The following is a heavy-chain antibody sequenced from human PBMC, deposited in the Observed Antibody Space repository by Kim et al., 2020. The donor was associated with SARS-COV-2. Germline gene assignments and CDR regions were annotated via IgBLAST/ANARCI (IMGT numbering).Heavy chain of an antibody. CDR2: IKQDGSEK. J-gene: IGHJ6*02. D-gene: IGHD3-10*01. CDR1: GFTFSSYW. V-gene: IGHV3-7*01. Sequence: GGSLRLSCAASGFTFSSYWMSWVRQAPGKGLEWVANIKQDGSEKYYVESVKGRFTISRDNAKNSLYLQMNSLRAEDTAVYYCARMRGYYYGSGSYYSNYYYYGMDVWGQGTTVTVSS. CDR3: ARMRGYYYGSGSYYSNYYYYGMDV.